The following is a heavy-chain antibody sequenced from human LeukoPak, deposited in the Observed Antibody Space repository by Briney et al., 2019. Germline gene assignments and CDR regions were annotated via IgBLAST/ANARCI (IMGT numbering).Heavy chain of an antibody. Sequence: SETLSLTCAVYGWSFSGYYWNWIRQPPGKGLDWIGEINHSGSTNYNPSLKSRVTISVDTSKNQFSLVLSTVTAADTAVYYCARERGIWLYYDSPRNWFDPWGRGTLVTVSS. CDR3: ARERGIWLYYDSPRNWFDP. CDR1: GWSFSGYY. J-gene: IGHJ5*02. V-gene: IGHV4-34*01. CDR2: INHSGST. D-gene: IGHD3-22*01.